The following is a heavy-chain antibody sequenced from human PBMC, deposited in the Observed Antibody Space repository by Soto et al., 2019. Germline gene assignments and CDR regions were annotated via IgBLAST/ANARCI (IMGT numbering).Heavy chain of an antibody. CDR2: INADNGNT. Sequence: QVQLVQSGAEEKKPGASVKVSCKASGYTFTNYIMHWVRQAPGQRLEWMGWINADNGNTKYSQKFQGRVTITRDTSASTAYMELSSLTSEDTAVYYCARGITIATAETPAHWGQGTLVTVSS. D-gene: IGHD6-13*01. V-gene: IGHV1-3*05. J-gene: IGHJ4*02. CDR3: ARGITIATAETPAH. CDR1: GYTFTNYI.